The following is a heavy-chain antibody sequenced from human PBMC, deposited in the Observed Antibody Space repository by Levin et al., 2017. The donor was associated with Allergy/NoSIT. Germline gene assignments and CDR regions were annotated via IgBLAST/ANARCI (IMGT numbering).Heavy chain of an antibody. Sequence: AGESLKISCKAAGYTFTGYYMHWVRQAPGQGLEWMGWINPNSGSTNYAQKFQNRVTMTRDTSINTAYMELSRLRSDDTAVYYCARDYRVVLWGGDFPEHDAFDIWGQGTMVTVSS. J-gene: IGHJ3*02. V-gene: IGHV1-2*02. CDR2: INPNSGST. CDR1: GYTFTGYY. D-gene: IGHD3-10*01. CDR3: ARDYRVVLWGGDFPEHDAFDI.